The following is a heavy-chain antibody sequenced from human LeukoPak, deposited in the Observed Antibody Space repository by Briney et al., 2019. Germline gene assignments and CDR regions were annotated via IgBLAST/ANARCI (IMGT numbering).Heavy chain of an antibody. J-gene: IGHJ4*02. V-gene: IGHV3-7*01. Sequence: GGSLRLSCAVSGFTFSSHWMSWVRQAPGKGLEWVANIEQVGSERYYVASVKGRFTISRDNAKNLLYLQMNSLRAEDTAVYYCARDGFDAGIYFDSWGQGTLVTVSS. CDR2: IEQVGSER. CDR1: GFTFSSHW. D-gene: IGHD3-9*01. CDR3: ARDGFDAGIYFDS.